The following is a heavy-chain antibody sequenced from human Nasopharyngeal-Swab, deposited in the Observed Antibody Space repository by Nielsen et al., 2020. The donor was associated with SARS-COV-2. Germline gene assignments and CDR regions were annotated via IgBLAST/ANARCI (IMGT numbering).Heavy chain of an antibody. CDR3: ARDQYYDSSPAFDI. Sequence: SETLSLTCTVSGYSISSGYYWGWIRQPPGKGLEWIGSIYHSGSTYYNPSLKSRVTISVDTSKNQFSLKLSSVTAADTAVYYCARDQYYDSSPAFDIWGQGTMVTVSS. CDR2: IYHSGST. D-gene: IGHD3-22*01. V-gene: IGHV4-38-2*02. J-gene: IGHJ3*02. CDR1: GYSISSGYY.